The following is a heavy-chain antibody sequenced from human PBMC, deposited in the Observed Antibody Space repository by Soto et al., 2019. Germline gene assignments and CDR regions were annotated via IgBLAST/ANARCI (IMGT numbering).Heavy chain of an antibody. CDR3: ASFYRTDVDTAMEIDY. V-gene: IGHV1-69*12. CDR2: IIPIFGTA. D-gene: IGHD5-18*01. J-gene: IGHJ4*02. CDR1: GGTFSSYA. Sequence: QVQLVQSGAEVKKPGSSVKVSCKASGGTFSSYAISWVRQAPGQGLEWMGGIIPIFGTANYAQKFQGRVTITADESTSTAYMELSSLRSEDTAVYYCASFYRTDVDTAMEIDYWGQGTLVTVSS.